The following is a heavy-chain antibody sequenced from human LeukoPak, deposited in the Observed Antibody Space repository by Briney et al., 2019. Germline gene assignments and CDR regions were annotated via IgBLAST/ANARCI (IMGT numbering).Heavy chain of an antibody. CDR1: GYTFTGYY. D-gene: IGHD3-22*01. Sequence: ASVKVSCKASGYTFTGYYMHWVGQAPGQGLEWMGWINPNSGGTNYAQKFQGRVTMTRDTSISTAYMELSRLRSDDTAVYYCARDALYYYDSSGYPYYFDYWGQGTLVTVSS. J-gene: IGHJ4*02. V-gene: IGHV1-2*02. CDR3: ARDALYYYDSSGYPYYFDY. CDR2: INPNSGGT.